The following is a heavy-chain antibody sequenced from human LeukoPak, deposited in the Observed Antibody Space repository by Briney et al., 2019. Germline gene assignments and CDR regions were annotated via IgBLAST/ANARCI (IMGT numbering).Heavy chain of an antibody. CDR1: GDSISSYY. CDR2: IYYDGST. CDR3: ARVAMAENYYDSSGYFDY. D-gene: IGHD3-22*01. Sequence: PSGSLSLTCTVSGDSISSYYWSWIRQPPGKGLEWIGYIYYDGSTNYKTSLKSRVTTSVDTSKNQFSLKLSSMTATDKAVYYCARVAMAENYYDSSGYFDYWGQGTLVTASS. V-gene: IGHV4-59*01. J-gene: IGHJ4*02.